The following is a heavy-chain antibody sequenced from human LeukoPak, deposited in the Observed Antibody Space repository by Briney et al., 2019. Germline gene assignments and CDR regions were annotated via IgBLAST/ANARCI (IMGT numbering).Heavy chain of an antibody. D-gene: IGHD3-3*01. CDR2: INHSGST. J-gene: IGHJ4*02. CDR3: ASTGFLEWLLHDY. V-gene: IGHV4-34*01. Sequence: SETLSLTCAVYGGSFSGYYWSWIRQPPGKGLEWIGEINHSGSTNYNPSLKSRVTISVDTSKNQFSLKLSSVTAADTAVYYCASTGFLEWLLHDYWGQGTLVTVSS. CDR1: GGSFSGYY.